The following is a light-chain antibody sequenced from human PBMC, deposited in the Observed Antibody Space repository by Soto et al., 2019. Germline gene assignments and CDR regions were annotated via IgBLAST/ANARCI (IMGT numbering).Light chain of an antibody. CDR2: DIF. CDR1: QSVGSD. CDR3: QQYNSWPLT. V-gene: IGKV3D-15*01. J-gene: IGKJ4*01. Sequence: IVAKNSADTLSVSQWERATLSSRASQSVGSDLAWYQQKPGQAPRLVIYDIFTRATGVPTRISGSGSGTEFTLTISSLQSEDFAVYYCQQYNSWPLTFGGGTKVDIK.